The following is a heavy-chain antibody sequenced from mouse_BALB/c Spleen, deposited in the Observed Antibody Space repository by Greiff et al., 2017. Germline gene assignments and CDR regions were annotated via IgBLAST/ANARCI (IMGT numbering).Heavy chain of an antibody. J-gene: IGHJ1*01. V-gene: IGHV5-6*02. CDR3: AGSSGYYWYFDV. CDR1: GFTFSSYG. CDR2: ISSGGSYT. D-gene: IGHD3-1*01. Sequence: EVKLVESGGDLVKPGGSLKLSCAASGFTFSSYGMSWVRQTPDKRLEWVATISSGGSYTYYPDSVKGRFTISRDNAKNTLYLQMSSLKSEDTAMYCCAGSSGYYWYFDVWGAGTTVTVSS.